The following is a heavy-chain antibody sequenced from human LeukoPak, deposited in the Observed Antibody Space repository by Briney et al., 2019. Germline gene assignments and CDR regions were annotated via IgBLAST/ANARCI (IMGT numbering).Heavy chain of an antibody. CDR1: GFTFSSYA. J-gene: IGHJ4*02. D-gene: IGHD3-3*01. V-gene: IGHV3-23*01. Sequence: GGPLRLSCAASGFTFSSYAMSWVRQAPGKGLEWVSAFSGSGGSTYYADSVKGRFTISRDNSKNTLYLQMNSLRAEDTAVYYCAKDRKIQYDFWSPEIFDYWGQGTLVTVSS. CDR3: AKDRKIQYDFWSPEIFDY. CDR2: FSGSGGST.